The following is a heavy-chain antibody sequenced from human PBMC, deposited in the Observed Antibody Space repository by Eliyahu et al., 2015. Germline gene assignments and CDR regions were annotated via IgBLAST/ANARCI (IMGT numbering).Heavy chain of an antibody. D-gene: IGHD3-22*01. Sequence: QLHLQESGPGLVKPSXXLXLTXXVSGGXLYSTXYYWGWIRPPPGEGLEFIGNIFYGGTTYYNPSLKSRVTISVDTSKNQFSLKINSVAAADTAVYYCARLSTYSGYPTYLDYWGQGTLVTVSS. CDR3: ARLSTYSGYPTYLDY. CDR1: GGXLYSTXYY. CDR2: IFYGGTT. V-gene: IGHV4-39*01. J-gene: IGHJ4*02.